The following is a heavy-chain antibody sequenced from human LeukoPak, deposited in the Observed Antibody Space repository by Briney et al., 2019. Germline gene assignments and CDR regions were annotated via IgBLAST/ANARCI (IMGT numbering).Heavy chain of an antibody. J-gene: IGHJ4*02. CDR3: ARDGGPITMVRGVTPNQFDY. CDR1: GFTFSSYS. V-gene: IGHV3-48*01. CDR2: ISSSSSTI. Sequence: PGGSLRLSCAASGFTFSSYSMNWVRQAPGKGLEWVSYISSSSSTIYYADSVKGRFTISRDNAKNSLYLQMNSLRAEGTAAYYCARDGGPITMVRGVTPNQFDYWGQGTLVTVSS. D-gene: IGHD3-10*01.